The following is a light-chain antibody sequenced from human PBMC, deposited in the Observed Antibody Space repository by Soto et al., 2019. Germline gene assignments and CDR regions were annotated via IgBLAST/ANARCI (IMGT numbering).Light chain of an antibody. CDR1: QTINSR. J-gene: IGKJ5*01. Sequence: EIVMTQSPATLSVSPGERATLSCRASQTINSRLAWYQQKPGQAPRLLIYGPSTRATGIPARFSGSGSGTEFTLTINGLDSEDSAIYYCQQYNDWPLTFGQGTRLEIK. V-gene: IGKV3-15*01. CDR3: QQYNDWPLT. CDR2: GPS.